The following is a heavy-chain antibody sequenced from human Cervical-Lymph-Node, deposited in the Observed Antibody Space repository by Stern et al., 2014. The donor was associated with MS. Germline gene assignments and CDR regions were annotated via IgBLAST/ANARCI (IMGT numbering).Heavy chain of an antibody. J-gene: IGHJ4*02. V-gene: IGHV4-31*03. CDR3: ASASIGHLDY. CDR2: ISYIGRT. Sequence: QVQLQESGPGLVKPSQTLSLTCTVSGGSIRSGGYYWTWIRQHPGKGLEWIGYISYIGRTYYNPSLRSRITMSVDTSKNQFSLRLTSVTAADTSLYYCASASIGHLDYWGQGILVTVSS. CDR1: GGSIRSGGYY.